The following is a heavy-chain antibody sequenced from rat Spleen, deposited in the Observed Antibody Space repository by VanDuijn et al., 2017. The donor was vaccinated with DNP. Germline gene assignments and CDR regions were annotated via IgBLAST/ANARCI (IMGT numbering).Heavy chain of an antibody. CDR2: IAYDGGIT. CDR1: GFTFSDYY. Sequence: EVQLVESGGGLVQPGRSLKLSCAASGFTFSDYYMAWVRQAPTKGLEWVAYIAYDGGITYYGDSVKGRFTVSRDNARSTLFLQMDSLRSEDTATYYCARQTPEFGFNPDWYLDFWGPGTMVTVSS. D-gene: IGHD1-3*01. CDR3: ARQTPEFGFNPDWYLDF. V-gene: IGHV5-20*01. J-gene: IGHJ1*01.